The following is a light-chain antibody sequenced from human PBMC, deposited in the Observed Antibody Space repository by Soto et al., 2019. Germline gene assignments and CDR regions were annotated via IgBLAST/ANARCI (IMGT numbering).Light chain of an antibody. J-gene: IGKJ1*01. CDR3: QQYASSRT. CDR2: GAS. V-gene: IGKV3-20*01. CDR1: QSVSRNY. Sequence: EIVLTQSPGTLSLSPGERATLSCRASQSVSRNYLAWYQQKPGQAPRLLIYGASNRATGIPDRFRGSGSGTDFSLTITRLEPGDFAVYYCQQYASSRTFGQGTKVEFK.